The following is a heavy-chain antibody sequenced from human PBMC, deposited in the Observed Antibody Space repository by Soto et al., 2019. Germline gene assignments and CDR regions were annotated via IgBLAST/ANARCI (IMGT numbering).Heavy chain of an antibody. J-gene: IGHJ3*02. V-gene: IGHV3-72*01. CDR1: GFTFSDHY. D-gene: IGHD6-13*01. CDR3: ARGYSRYRAFGI. Sequence: PGGSLRLSCAASGFTFSDHYMDWVRQAPGKGLEWVGRTRNKANSYTTEYAASVKGRFTISRDDSKNSLYLQMNSLKTEDTAVYYCARGYSRYRAFGIWGQGTMVTVSS. CDR2: TRNKANSYTT.